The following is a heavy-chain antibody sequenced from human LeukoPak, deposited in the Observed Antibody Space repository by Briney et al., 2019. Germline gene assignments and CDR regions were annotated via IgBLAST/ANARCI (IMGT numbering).Heavy chain of an antibody. CDR1: GYSFTSYW. D-gene: IGHD6-19*01. Sequence: GESLKISCKGSGYSFTSYWISWVRQMPGKGLEWMGRIDPSDSYTNYSPSFQGHVTISADKSISTAYLQWSSLKASDTAMYYCASGRRNIAVAPDAFDIWGQGTMVTVSS. J-gene: IGHJ3*02. CDR2: IDPSDSYT. CDR3: ASGRRNIAVAPDAFDI. V-gene: IGHV5-10-1*01.